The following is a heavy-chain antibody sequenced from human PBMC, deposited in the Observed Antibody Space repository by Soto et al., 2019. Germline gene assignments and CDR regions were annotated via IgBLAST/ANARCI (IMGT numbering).Heavy chain of an antibody. V-gene: IGHV4-30-2*06. CDR1: GDSISSGGFP. CDR3: ARDSYAMSSFALDV. CDR2: VYRTGAT. Sequence: QLQLQESGSGLVETAQTLSLTCIVSGDSISSGGFPWTWIRQSTGKGLEWIGYVYRTGATSYNPSLESRASISVDTSSNQFSLKLMSVTPADSAVYFCARDSYAMSSFALDVWGRGTAVTVSS. J-gene: IGHJ6*02. D-gene: IGHD2-2*01.